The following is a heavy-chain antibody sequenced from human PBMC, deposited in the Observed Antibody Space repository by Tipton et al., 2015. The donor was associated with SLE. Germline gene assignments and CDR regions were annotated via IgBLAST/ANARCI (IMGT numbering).Heavy chain of an antibody. CDR1: GITFDDYD. Sequence: SLRLSCAASGITFDDYDMHWVRQAPGKGLGWVSGISWNSGTIGYADSVKGRFTISRDNAKNSLYLQMNSLRAEDTALYYCARGIDPSSSRISDYWGQGTLVSVSS. D-gene: IGHD6-13*01. V-gene: IGHV3-9*01. CDR3: ARGIDPSSSRISDY. CDR2: ISWNSGTI. J-gene: IGHJ4*02.